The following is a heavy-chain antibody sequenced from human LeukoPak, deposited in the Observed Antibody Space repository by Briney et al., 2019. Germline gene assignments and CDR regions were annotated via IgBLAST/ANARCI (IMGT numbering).Heavy chain of an antibody. CDR3: AKAPSSGSYFHFDY. CDR2: ISGSGGST. CDR1: GFTFSSYA. V-gene: IGHV3-23*01. D-gene: IGHD1-26*01. Sequence: GGSLRLSCAASGFTFSSYAMSWVRQAPGKALEWVSAISGSGGSTYYADSVKGRFTISRDNSKNTLYLQMNSLRAEDTAVYYCAKAPSSGSYFHFDYWGQGTLVTVSS. J-gene: IGHJ4*02.